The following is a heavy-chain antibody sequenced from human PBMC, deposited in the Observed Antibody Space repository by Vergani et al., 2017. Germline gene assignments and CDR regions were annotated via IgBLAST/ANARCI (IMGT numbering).Heavy chain of an antibody. D-gene: IGHD3-3*01. J-gene: IGHJ5*02. Sequence: QVQLQESGPGLVKPSETLSLTCTVSNYSISRGYYWSWIRQPPGKGLEWIGYIYYSGSTNYNPSLKSRVTISVDTSKNQFSLKLSSVTAADTAVYYCARFSIQNWFDPWGQGTLVTVSS. CDR2: IYYSGST. CDR3: ARFSIQNWFDP. CDR1: NYSISRGYY. V-gene: IGHV4-61*08.